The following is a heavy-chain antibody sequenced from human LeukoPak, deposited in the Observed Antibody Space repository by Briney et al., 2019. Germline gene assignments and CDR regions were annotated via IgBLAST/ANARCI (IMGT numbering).Heavy chain of an antibody. D-gene: IGHD5-12*01. CDR3: ARVVYSGYDFRGAMDV. CDR2: IYYTGST. CDR1: GGSISSYY. V-gene: IGHV4-59*01. J-gene: IGHJ6*03. Sequence: SETLSLTCTISGGSISSYYWSWIRQPPGKGLEWIGYIYYTGSTNHNPSLKSRVTISVDTSENQFSLKLSSVTAADTAVYYCARVVYSGYDFRGAMDVWGKGTTVTVSS.